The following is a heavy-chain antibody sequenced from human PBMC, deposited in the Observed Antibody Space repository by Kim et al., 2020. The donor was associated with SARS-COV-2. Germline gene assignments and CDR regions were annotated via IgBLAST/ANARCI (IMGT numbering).Heavy chain of an antibody. Sequence: FYTVSVRGRLTIARDNSKNTLYLQMNSRRAEATAVYYGAKRVTSSWPFDYWGQGTLVTVSS. J-gene: IGHJ4*02. V-gene: IGHV3-23*01. D-gene: IGHD6-13*01. CDR3: AKRVTSSWPFDY.